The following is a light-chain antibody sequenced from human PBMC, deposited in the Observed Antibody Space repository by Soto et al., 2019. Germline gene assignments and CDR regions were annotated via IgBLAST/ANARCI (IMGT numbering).Light chain of an antibody. Sequence: QSVLTQPPSASGTPGQRVTISCSGSSNNIGSNTVSWYQQLPGTAPKVLIYSNSQRPSAGPDRFSGSRSGTSASLAISGLQSEDEADYYCAAWDGSLNGVLFGGGTKLTVL. CDR3: AAWDGSLNGVL. V-gene: IGLV1-44*01. CDR1: SNNIGSNT. CDR2: SNS. J-gene: IGLJ2*01.